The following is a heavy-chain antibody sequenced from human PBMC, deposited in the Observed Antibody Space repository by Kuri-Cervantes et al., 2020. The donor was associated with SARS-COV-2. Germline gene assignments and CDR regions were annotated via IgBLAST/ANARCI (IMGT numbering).Heavy chain of an antibody. J-gene: IGHJ4*02. CDR1: GFDFSLYN. CDR2: ISRNSNYI. CDR3: ARDRAGYCSSTSCFRRYDSSGYYIL. V-gene: IGHV3-21*01. D-gene: IGHD2-2*01. Sequence: GESLKISCAASGFDFSLYNMNWVRQAPGKGLEWVSRISRNSNYIDYADSVKGRFIISRDNAKNSLYLQMNSLRAEDTAAYYCARDRAGYCSSTSCFRRYDSSGYYILWGQGTLVTVSS.